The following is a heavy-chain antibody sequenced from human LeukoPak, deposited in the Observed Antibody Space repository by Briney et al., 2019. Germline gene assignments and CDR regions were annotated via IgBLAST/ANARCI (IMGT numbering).Heavy chain of an antibody. J-gene: IGHJ4*02. Sequence: SETLSLTCAVYGGSFSGYYWSWIRQPPGKGLEWIGEINHSGSTNYNPSLKSRVTISVDTSKNQFSLKLSSVTAADTAVYYCARGIVGARPFDYWGQGTLVTVSP. V-gene: IGHV4-34*01. CDR2: INHSGST. CDR1: GGSFSGYY. CDR3: ARGIVGARPFDY. D-gene: IGHD1-26*01.